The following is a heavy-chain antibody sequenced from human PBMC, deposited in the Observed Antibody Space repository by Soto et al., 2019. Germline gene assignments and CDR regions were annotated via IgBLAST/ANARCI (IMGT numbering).Heavy chain of an antibody. CDR2: VSYDGSNK. D-gene: IGHD1-1*01. CDR1: GCTFSGYA. J-gene: IGHJ3*02. Sequence: LILSCAASGCTFSGYAIDWVRHAPVKGLDWVAVVSYDGSNKYYADSVKGRFTISRDNSKNTLYLEMNSLRVEDTAVYYCARARNWNDVWSAFEIRGLGTMVTVSS. CDR3: ARARNWNDVWSAFEI. V-gene: IGHV3-30-3*01.